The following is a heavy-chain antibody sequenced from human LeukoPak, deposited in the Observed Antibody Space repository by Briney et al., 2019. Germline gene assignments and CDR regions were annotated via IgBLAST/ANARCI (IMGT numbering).Heavy chain of an antibody. CDR3: ARARSGYYDSSGHDY. D-gene: IGHD3-22*01. CDR1: GGSISCSSYY. CDR2: IYYSGST. V-gene: IGHV4-39*07. J-gene: IGHJ4*02. Sequence: SETLSLTCTVSGGSISCSSYYWGWIRQPPGKGLEWIGSIYYSGSTYYNPSLKSRVTISVDTSKNQFSLKLSSVTAADTAVYYCARARSGYYDSSGHDYWGQGTLVTVSS.